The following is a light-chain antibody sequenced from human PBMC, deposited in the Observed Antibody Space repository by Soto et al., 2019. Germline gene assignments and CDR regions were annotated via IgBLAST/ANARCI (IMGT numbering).Light chain of an antibody. J-gene: IGLJ1*01. V-gene: IGLV2-18*01. Sequence: QSVLTQPPSVSGSPGQSVTISCTGTSSDVGSYNRVSWYQQSPGTAPKLMIYEVSNRPSGVPDRVSGSKSGTSASLAISGLQSEDEADYYCAAWDNSLDAFVFGSGTKVTVL. CDR3: AAWDNSLDAFV. CDR2: EVS. CDR1: SSDVGSYNR.